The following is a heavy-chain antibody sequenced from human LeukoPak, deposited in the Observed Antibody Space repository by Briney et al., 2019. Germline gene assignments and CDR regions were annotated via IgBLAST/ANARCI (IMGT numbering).Heavy chain of an antibody. Sequence: ERSLRLSCAASGFTFHKYGMHWVRQALGKGLEWVAVIWYDGSNKYYADSVKGRFTISRDNSKNMVYLQMNSLRAEDTALYYCARDIRSSWYDYWGQGTLVTVSS. J-gene: IGHJ4*02. CDR3: ARDIRSSWYDY. CDR1: GFTFHKYG. CDR2: IWYDGSNK. D-gene: IGHD6-13*01. V-gene: IGHV3-33*01.